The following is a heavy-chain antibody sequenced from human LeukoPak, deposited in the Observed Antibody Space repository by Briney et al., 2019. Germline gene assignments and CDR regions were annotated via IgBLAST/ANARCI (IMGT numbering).Heavy chain of an antibody. Sequence: PSETLSLTCTVSRGSISSYYWSWIRQPPGKGLEWIGYIYYSGSTNYNPSLKSRVTISIDTSKNQFSLKLSSVTAADTAVYYCARAIAAAGTFAFDFWGQGSLVTVSS. CDR1: RGSISSYY. CDR2: IYYSGST. J-gene: IGHJ4*02. CDR3: ARAIAAAGTFAFDF. V-gene: IGHV4-59*01. D-gene: IGHD6-13*01.